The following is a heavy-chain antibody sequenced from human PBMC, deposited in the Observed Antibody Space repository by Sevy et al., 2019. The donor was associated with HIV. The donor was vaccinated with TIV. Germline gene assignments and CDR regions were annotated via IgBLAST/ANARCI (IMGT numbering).Heavy chain of an antibody. D-gene: IGHD3-16*01. CDR3: AHGTIGRFDS. CDR1: GFTFSVYW. Sequence: GGSLRLSCAASGFTFSVYWMNWVRQAPGKGLEWVANIKGGGSDKHYVDSVEGRFTISRDNGKNLLYLQMNSLRVEDTAVYYGAHGTIGRFDSWGQGTLVTVSS. J-gene: IGHJ4*02. V-gene: IGHV3-7*01. CDR2: IKGGGSDK.